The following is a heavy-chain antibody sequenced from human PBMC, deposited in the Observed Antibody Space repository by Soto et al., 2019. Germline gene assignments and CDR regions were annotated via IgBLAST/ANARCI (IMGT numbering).Heavy chain of an antibody. CDR2: INNGGGT. V-gene: IGHV1-2*02. J-gene: IGHJ4*02. CDR1: RSTFTNFY. D-gene: IGHD6-19*01. CDR3: ATSSDWSPLLDY. Sequence: ASVKVSCKASRSTFTNFYLHWVRQAPGQRPEWMGWINNGGGTIYAQKFQGRLTMTRGTSITTAYMELSRLSSDDTAFYYCATSSDWSPLLDYWGQGTLVTVSS.